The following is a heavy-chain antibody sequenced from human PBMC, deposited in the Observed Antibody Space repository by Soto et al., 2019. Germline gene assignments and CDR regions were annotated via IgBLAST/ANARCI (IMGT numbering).Heavy chain of an antibody. CDR2: ISSSSSTI. Sequence: GGSLRLSCAASGFTFSSYSMNWVRQAPGKGLEWVSYISSSSSTIYYADSVKGRFTISRDNAKNSLYLQMNSLRDEDTAVYYCARDLHYYDSSGYYYGAFDIWGQGTMVTVSS. CDR1: GFTFSSYS. CDR3: ARDLHYYDSSGYYYGAFDI. J-gene: IGHJ3*02. D-gene: IGHD3-22*01. V-gene: IGHV3-48*02.